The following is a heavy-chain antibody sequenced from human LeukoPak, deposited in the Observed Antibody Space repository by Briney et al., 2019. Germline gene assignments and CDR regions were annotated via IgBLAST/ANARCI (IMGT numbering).Heavy chain of an antibody. CDR2: INPSGGST. CDR3: ARLKLQYYYDSSGRGGYFDY. D-gene: IGHD3-22*01. J-gene: IGHJ4*02. CDR1: GYTFTSYY. V-gene: IGHV1-46*01. Sequence: ASVKVSCKASGYTFTSYYMHWVRQAPGQGLEWMGIINPSGGSTSYAQKFQGRVTMTRDTSTSTVYMELSSLGSEDTAVYYCARLKLQYYYDSSGRGGYFDYWGQGTLVTVSP.